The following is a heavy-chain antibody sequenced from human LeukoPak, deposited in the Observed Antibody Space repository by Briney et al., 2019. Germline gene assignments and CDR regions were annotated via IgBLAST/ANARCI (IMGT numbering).Heavy chain of an antibody. CDR2: ISGSGDST. CDR3: AKRSYYYGSTGYYDY. Sequence: RGSLRLSCALSRLAFSSYAMSWVCQAPGKGLEWVSGISGSGDSTYYADSVKGRFTISRDNSKITLYLQMNSLRAEDTDVYYCAKRSYYYGSTGYYDYWGQGTLVTVSS. J-gene: IGHJ4*02. V-gene: IGHV3-23*01. D-gene: IGHD3-22*01. CDR1: RLAFSSYA.